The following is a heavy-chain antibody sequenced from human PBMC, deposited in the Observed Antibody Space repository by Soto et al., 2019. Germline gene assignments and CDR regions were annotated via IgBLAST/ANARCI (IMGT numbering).Heavy chain of an antibody. CDR1: GYTFSKYW. CDR3: ARRLNDDSGSSPYYSAFEV. Sequence: SLTIARQASGYTFSKYWIAEVRQMRGKGLEYVGIVYPGDSDTRYSPSFQGQVTISVDTSTSTAYMQWNSLKASDSAMYYCARRLNDDSGSSPYYSAFEVWGRATTVTVSS. J-gene: IGHJ6*02. V-gene: IGHV5-51*01. D-gene: IGHD3-3*01. CDR2: VYPGDSDT.